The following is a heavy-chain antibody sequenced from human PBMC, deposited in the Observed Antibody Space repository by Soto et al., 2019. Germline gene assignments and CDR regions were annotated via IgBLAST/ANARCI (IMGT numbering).Heavy chain of an antibody. Sequence: ASVKVSCKASGYTFTNYGFSWVRQAPGQGLEWMGWISGYNGNTKYSQKFQGRVTITRDTSASTAYMELSSLRSEDTAVYYCASSRITMVPYGMDVWGQGTTVTVSS. J-gene: IGHJ6*02. D-gene: IGHD3-10*01. CDR3: ASSRITMVPYGMDV. V-gene: IGHV1-18*01. CDR2: ISGYNGNT. CDR1: GYTFTNYG.